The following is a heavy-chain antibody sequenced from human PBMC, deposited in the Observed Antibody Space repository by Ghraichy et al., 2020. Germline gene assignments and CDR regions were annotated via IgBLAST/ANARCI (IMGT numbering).Heavy chain of an antibody. Sequence: GGSLRLSCAASGFTFSRYWMHWVRQVPGKGLVWISRIESDGSSTSYADSVKGRFTISRDNAKNTLHLQMNSLRAEDTAVYYCARGYDSSGSRKTPFDYWGQGTLVTVSS. J-gene: IGHJ4*02. CDR2: IESDGSST. V-gene: IGHV3-74*01. D-gene: IGHD3-22*01. CDR3: ARGYDSSGSRKTPFDY. CDR1: GFTFSRYW.